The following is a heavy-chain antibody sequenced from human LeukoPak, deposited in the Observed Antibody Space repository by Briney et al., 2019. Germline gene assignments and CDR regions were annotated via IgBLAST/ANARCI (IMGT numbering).Heavy chain of an antibody. Sequence: SETLSLTCTVSGVSISSYNWSWVRQPAGKGLEWIGRIYTSGSTNYNPSLKSRVTMSVDTSRNQFSLKLNSVTAADTAVYYCAKSNGYGLIDIWGQGTMVTVSS. D-gene: IGHD3-22*01. CDR3: AKSNGYGLIDI. J-gene: IGHJ3*02. CDR1: GVSISSYN. CDR2: IYTSGST. V-gene: IGHV4-4*07.